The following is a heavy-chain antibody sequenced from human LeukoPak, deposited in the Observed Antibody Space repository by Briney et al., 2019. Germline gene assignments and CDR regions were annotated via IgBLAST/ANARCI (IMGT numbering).Heavy chain of an antibody. CDR3: ARGGTGYYFDY. CDR1: GFTFSSYW. J-gene: IGHJ4*02. Sequence: PGGSLRLSCAASGFTFSSYWMHWVRQAPGKGLVWVSRINSDGSSTSYADSVKGRFTISRDNAKNTLYLQMNSLRAEDTAVYYCARGGTGYYFDYWGQGTLVTVSS. CDR2: INSDGSST. V-gene: IGHV3-74*01. D-gene: IGHD3-10*01.